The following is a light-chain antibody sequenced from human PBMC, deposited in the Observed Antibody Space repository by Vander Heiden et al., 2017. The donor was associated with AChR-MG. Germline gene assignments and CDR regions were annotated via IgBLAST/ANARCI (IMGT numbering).Light chain of an antibody. J-gene: IGKJ2*01. Sequence: IHFTQSPSFLSASVGDRVTVTCRASQDIETNLAWYQQKSGKAPKLLLFHASTVHSGVSSRFSGRGSGTDFTLTIDSLQPEDVASYYCQQLNGHPQSFGQGTQLEV. CDR3: QQLNGHPQS. CDR1: QDIETN. CDR2: HAS. V-gene: IGKV1-9*01.